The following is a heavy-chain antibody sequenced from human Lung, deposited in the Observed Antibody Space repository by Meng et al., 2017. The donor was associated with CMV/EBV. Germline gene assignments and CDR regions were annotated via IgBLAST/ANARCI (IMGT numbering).Heavy chain of an antibody. Sequence: LSLTCAASGFTFNNSPMHWVRQAPGKGLEWLAVISYDGSKKYYADSVKGRFTISRDNSKNTLYLQMNSLRTEDTAVHYCARGSGRQLVRFLDYWGQGTLVTVSS. J-gene: IGHJ4*02. CDR3: ARGSGRQLVRFLDY. CDR1: GFTFNNSP. V-gene: IGHV3-30*04. D-gene: IGHD6-13*01. CDR2: ISYDGSKK.